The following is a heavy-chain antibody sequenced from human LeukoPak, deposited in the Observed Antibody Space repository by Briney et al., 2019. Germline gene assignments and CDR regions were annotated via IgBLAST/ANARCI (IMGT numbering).Heavy chain of an antibody. J-gene: IGHJ4*02. Sequence: GGSLRLSCAASGFTFSSYAMSWVRQAPGKGLEWVSTISTGGSSTYYADSVKDRFFISRDNSENTLYLQMNSLRAEDTAVYYCAREEGPLDYWGQGTLVTVSS. CDR1: GFTFSSYA. CDR3: AREEGPLDY. V-gene: IGHV3-23*01. CDR2: ISTGGSST.